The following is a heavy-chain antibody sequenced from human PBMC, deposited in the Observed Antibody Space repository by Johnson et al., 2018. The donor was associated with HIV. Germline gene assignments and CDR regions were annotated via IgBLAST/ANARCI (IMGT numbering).Heavy chain of an antibody. CDR1: GFTFSSYG. Sequence: VQLVESGGGVVQPGRSLRLSCAASGFTFSSYGMHWVRQAPGKGLEWVSGISWNSGSIGYADSVKGRFTISRDNAKNSLYLQMNSLRAEDTALYYCANLFRGDWGFDAFDIWGQGTMVTVSS. V-gene: IGHV3-9*01. J-gene: IGHJ3*02. CDR3: ANLFRGDWGFDAFDI. D-gene: IGHD7-27*01. CDR2: ISWNSGSI.